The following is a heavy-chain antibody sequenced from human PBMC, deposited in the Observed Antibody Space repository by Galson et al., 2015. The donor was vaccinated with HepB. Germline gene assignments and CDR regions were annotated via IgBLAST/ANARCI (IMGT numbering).Heavy chain of an antibody. D-gene: IGHD2-2*01. CDR3: ARWRGYCSSSSCPPLDY. Sequence: SVKVSCKASGYTFTGYYIHWVRQAPGQGLGWMGWINPNSGGTDYTQKFQGRVTLTRDTSISTAFMELSRLRSDDTAVYYCARWRGYCSSSSCPPLDYWGQGTLVTVSS. V-gene: IGHV1-2*02. J-gene: IGHJ4*02. CDR2: INPNSGGT. CDR1: GYTFTGYY.